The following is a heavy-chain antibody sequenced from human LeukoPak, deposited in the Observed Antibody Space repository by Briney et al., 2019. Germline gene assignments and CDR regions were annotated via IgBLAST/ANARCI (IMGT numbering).Heavy chain of an antibody. CDR2: ISGSGGST. Sequence: GGSLRLSCAASGFTFSSYAMSWVRQAPGKGLEWVSAISGSGGSTYYADSVKGRFTISRDNSKNTLYLQMNSLRAEDTAVYYCATVRLGESYYYYMDVWGKGTTVTVSS. D-gene: IGHD3-16*01. CDR1: GFTFSSYA. CDR3: ATVRLGESYYYYMDV. J-gene: IGHJ6*03. V-gene: IGHV3-23*01.